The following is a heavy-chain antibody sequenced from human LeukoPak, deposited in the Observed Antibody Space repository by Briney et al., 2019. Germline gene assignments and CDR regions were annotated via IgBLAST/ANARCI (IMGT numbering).Heavy chain of an antibody. CDR1: GGSISSSSYY. CDR2: TYYSGST. J-gene: IGHJ4*02. CDR3: ARLWDGGDY. Sequence: SETLSLTCTVSGGSISSSSYYWGWIRQPPGKGLEWIGSTYYSGSTYYNPSLKSRVTISVDTSKNQFSLKLSSVTAADTAVYYCARLWDGGDYWGQGTLVTVSS. D-gene: IGHD4-23*01. V-gene: IGHV4-39*01.